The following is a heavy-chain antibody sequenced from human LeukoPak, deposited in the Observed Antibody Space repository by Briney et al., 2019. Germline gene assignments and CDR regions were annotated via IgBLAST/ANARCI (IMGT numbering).Heavy chain of an antibody. CDR2: IYYTGTT. J-gene: IGHJ4*02. CDR1: GDSISSNNYY. CDR3: ASEPYYYDSSGYRKVYYFDY. D-gene: IGHD3-22*01. Sequence: SETLSLTCIVSGDSISSNNYYWGWIRQPPGKGLEWLGSIYYTGTTYNNPSLKSRVTISVDTSKNQFSLKLSSMTAADTAVYYCASEPYYYDSSGYRKVYYFDYWGQGSLVTVSS. V-gene: IGHV4-39*07.